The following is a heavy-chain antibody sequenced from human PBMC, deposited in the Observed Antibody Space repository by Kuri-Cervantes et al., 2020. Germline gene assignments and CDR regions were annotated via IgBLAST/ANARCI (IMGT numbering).Heavy chain of an antibody. CDR3: ARDSGYYTYIMDV. V-gene: IGHV3-33*01. Sequence: GESLKISCAASGFIFSSYGMHWVRQAPGKGLEWVAIIWYGGNNKYYADSVKGRFTISRDNSKNTLYLQMNSLRAEDTAVYYCARDSGYYTYIMDVWGKGTTVTVSS. D-gene: IGHD3-3*01. CDR1: GFIFSSYG. CDR2: IWYGGNNK. J-gene: IGHJ6*03.